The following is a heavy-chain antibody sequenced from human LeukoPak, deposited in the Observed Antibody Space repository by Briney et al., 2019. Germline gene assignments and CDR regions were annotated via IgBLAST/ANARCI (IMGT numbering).Heavy chain of an antibody. CDR2: IRSEAYGGTA. CDR1: GFTFGDYV. J-gene: IGHJ4*02. CDR3: TKKGLPGYSSGWCYFDY. Sequence: PGGSLRLSCAASGFTFGDYVMSWVRQAPGKGLEWVGFIRSEAYGGTAEYAASMKGRFSISRDDSKNIAYLQMHSLQTEDTAVYYCTKKGLPGYSSGWCYFDYWGQGTLVTVSS. V-gene: IGHV3-49*04. D-gene: IGHD6-19*01.